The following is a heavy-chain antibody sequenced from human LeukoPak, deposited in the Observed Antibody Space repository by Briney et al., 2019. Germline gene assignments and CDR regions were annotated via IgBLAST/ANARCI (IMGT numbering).Heavy chain of an antibody. CDR1: GFPLRSYG. Sequence: GGSLRLSCAASGFPLRSYGMSWVRQAPGKGLEWVSAISGSGGSTYYADSVKGRFTISRDNSKNTLYLQMNSLRAEDTAVYYCAKGPDAFDIWGQGTMVTVSS. J-gene: IGHJ3*02. CDR3: AKGPDAFDI. V-gene: IGHV3-23*01. CDR2: ISGSGGST.